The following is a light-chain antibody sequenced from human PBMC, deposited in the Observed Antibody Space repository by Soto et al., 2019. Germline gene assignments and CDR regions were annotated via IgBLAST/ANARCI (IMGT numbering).Light chain of an antibody. CDR3: LQQNNYPRT. V-gene: IGKV1-17*01. Sequence: TPITQSTSSLSASVGDRDTITCRASQGIRNELSWYQQKPGEAPKRLVYGASSLDGGVPARFSGSGSGTEFTLTISSLQPEDFATYYCLQQNNYPRTFGQGTKVDIK. CDR1: QGIRNE. J-gene: IGKJ2*01. CDR2: GAS.